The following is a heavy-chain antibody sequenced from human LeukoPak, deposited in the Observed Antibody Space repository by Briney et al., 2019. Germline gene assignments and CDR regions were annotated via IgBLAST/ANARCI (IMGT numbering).Heavy chain of an antibody. CDR1: GFTVSSNY. J-gene: IGHJ4*02. Sequence: GGSLRLSCADSGFTVSSNYMSWVRQAPGKGLEWVAVIYSGGTTYYADSVKGRFTISRDNSKNTLYLQMNSLRAEDTAVYYCARSKDYSDSSGYIYYFDYSGQGTLVTVSS. D-gene: IGHD3-22*01. V-gene: IGHV3-53*01. CDR2: IYSGGTT. CDR3: ARSKDYSDSSGYIYYFDY.